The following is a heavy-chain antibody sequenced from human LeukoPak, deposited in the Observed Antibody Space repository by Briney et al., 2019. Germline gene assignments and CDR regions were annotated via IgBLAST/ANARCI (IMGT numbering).Heavy chain of an antibody. CDR2: ISSINSGE. J-gene: IGHJ4*02. V-gene: IGHV3-48*01. CDR1: GFAFNTCS. Sequence: GGSLRLSCVASGFAFNTCSMNWVRQAPGKGLEWISYISSINSGEYYADSVKGRFSISRDNAKNSLSLQMNSLRVEDTAVYYCVKDWTYSFEDWGQGTLVTVSS. CDR3: VKDWTYSFED. D-gene: IGHD3/OR15-3a*01.